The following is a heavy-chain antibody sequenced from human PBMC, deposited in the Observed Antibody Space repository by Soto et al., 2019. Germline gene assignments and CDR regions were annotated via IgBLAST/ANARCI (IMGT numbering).Heavy chain of an antibody. D-gene: IGHD2-15*01. CDR1: GGSFSGYY. J-gene: IGHJ4*02. CDR3: ARAIDHRYCSGGSCSYLDY. Sequence: KPSETLSLTCAVYGGSFSGYYWSWIRQPPGKGLEWIGEINHSGSTNYNPSLKSRVTISVDTSKNQFSLKLSSVTAADTAVYYCARAIDHRYCSGGSCSYLDYWGQGTLVTVSS. CDR2: INHSGST. V-gene: IGHV4-34*01.